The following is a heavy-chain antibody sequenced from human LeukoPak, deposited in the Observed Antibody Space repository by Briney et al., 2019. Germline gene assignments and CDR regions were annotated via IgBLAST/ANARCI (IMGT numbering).Heavy chain of an antibody. J-gene: IGHJ4*02. CDR3: ARHSTNLVRVDY. CDR2: IYYSGST. V-gene: IGHV4-39*01. CDR1: GGSISSSSYY. Sequence: SETLSLTCTVSGGSISSSSYYWGWIRQPPGKGLEWIGSIYYSGSTYYNPSLKSRVTISVDTSKNQFSLKLSSVTAADTAVYYCARHSTNLVRVDYWGQGTLVTVSS. D-gene: IGHD2-8*01.